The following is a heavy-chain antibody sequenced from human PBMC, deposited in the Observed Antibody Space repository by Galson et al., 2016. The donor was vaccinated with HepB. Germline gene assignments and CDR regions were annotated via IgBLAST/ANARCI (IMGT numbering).Heavy chain of an antibody. J-gene: IGHJ4*02. CDR1: GLTFSRHW. Sequence: SLRLSCAASGLTFSRHWMHWVRQAPGKGLVWVSYIKDDARSTKYADSVKGRFIISRDNSKNTLYLQMNSLRAEDTGVYYCARQNNYDFSFDNWGQGTLVAVSS. CDR3: ARQNNYDFSFDN. CDR2: IKDDARST. V-gene: IGHV3-74*03. D-gene: IGHD3-3*01.